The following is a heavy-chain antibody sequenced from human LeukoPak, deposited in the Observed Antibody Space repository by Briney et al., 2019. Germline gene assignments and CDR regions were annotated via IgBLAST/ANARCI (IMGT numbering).Heavy chain of an antibody. Sequence: ASVKVSCKASGYTFITYVISWVRQAPGQGLEWMGWISAYNGNTNYAQKFQGRVTMTTDTSTSTAYMELRSLRSDDTAVYYCVRYGSGSLYDYWVQGTLVTVSS. J-gene: IGHJ4*02. V-gene: IGHV1-18*01. CDR3: VRYGSGSLYDY. D-gene: IGHD3-10*01. CDR1: GYTFITYV. CDR2: ISAYNGNT.